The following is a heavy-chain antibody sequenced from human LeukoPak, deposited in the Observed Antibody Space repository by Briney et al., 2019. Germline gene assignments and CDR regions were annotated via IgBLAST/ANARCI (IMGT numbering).Heavy chain of an antibody. Sequence: SETLSLTCTVSGYSISSGYYWGWIRQPPGKGLEWIGSIYYSGSTFYNPSLKSRVTISVDTSKNQFSLKLSSVTAADTAVYYCARVTGYMIEDYFDYWGQGTLVTVSS. CDR2: IYYSGST. V-gene: IGHV4-38-2*02. CDR3: ARVTGYMIEDYFDY. J-gene: IGHJ4*02. D-gene: IGHD3-22*01. CDR1: GYSISSGYY.